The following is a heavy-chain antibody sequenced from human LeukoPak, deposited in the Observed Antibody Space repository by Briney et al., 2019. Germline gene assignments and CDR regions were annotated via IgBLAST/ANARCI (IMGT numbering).Heavy chain of an antibody. V-gene: IGHV4-4*08. CDR2: IYTSGST. Sequence: PSETLSLTCTVSGGSLSSYYWNWIRQPPGKGLEWIGYIYTSGSTNYNPSVMSRVTMSVDTPKNQFSLKLSSVTAADTAVYYCARHLEGWWFDPWGQGTLVTVSS. CDR3: ARHLEGWWFDP. J-gene: IGHJ5*02. D-gene: IGHD3-3*01. CDR1: GGSLSSYY.